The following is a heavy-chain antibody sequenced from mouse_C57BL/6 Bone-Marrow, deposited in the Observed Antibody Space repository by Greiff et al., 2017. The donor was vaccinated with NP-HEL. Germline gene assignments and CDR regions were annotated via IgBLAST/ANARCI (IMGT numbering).Heavy chain of an antibody. CDR1: GYTFTSYW. Sequence: QVQLQQPGAELVKPGASVKLSCKASGYTFTSYWMHWVKQRPGQGLEWIGMIHPNSGSTNYNDKFKGKATLTGDKASSTAYMQLSSLTSEDSAVYYSKRGSPSLDYWGQGTTLTVSS. CDR2: IHPNSGST. CDR3: KRGSPSLDY. V-gene: IGHV1-64*01. J-gene: IGHJ2*01.